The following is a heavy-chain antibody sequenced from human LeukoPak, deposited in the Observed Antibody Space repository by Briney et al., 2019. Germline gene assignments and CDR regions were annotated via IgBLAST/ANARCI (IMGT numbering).Heavy chain of an antibody. CDR3: ASPYYDFWSGYYISTYYYGMDV. Sequence: GGSLRLSCAASGFTFSSYAMHWVRQAPGKGLEWVAVISYDGSNKYYADSVKGRFIISRDNSKNTLYLQMNSLRAEDTAVYYCASPYYDFWSGYYISTYYYGMDVWGQGTTVTVSS. V-gene: IGHV3-30*04. CDR1: GFTFSSYA. D-gene: IGHD3-3*01. J-gene: IGHJ6*02. CDR2: ISYDGSNK.